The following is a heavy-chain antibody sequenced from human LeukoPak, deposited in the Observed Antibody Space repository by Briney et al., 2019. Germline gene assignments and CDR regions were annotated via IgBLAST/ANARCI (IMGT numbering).Heavy chain of an antibody. Sequence: SETLSLTCAVSGGPFSGYFWSWIRQSSGKGLEWIGEIHNSGTTNYNPSLNSRVTIAEDTSKDQFYLNLSSVTAADTAVYYCARRYYYNLGSFPFDFWGQGTLVTVSS. CDR1: GGPFSGYF. D-gene: IGHD3-10*01. V-gene: IGHV4-34*01. CDR3: ARRYYYNLGSFPFDF. CDR2: IHNSGTT. J-gene: IGHJ4*02.